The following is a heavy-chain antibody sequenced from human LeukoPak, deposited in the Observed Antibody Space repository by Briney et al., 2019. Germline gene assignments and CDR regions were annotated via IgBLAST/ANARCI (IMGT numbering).Heavy chain of an antibody. CDR2: ISYDGSNK. CDR1: GFTFSSYA. J-gene: IGHJ6*02. D-gene: IGHD4-17*01. Sequence: GGSLRLSCAASGFTFSSYAMHWVRQAPGKGLEWVAVISYDGSNKYYADSVKGRFTISRDNSKNTLYLQMNSLRAEDTAVYYCARVGPKPFTVTYGMDVWGQGTTVTVSS. V-gene: IGHV3-30-3*01. CDR3: ARVGPKPFTVTYGMDV.